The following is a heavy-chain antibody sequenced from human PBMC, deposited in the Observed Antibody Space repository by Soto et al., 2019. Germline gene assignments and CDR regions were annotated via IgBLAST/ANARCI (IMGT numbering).Heavy chain of an antibody. Sequence: SETLSLTCTVSGGSISSSSYYWGWIRQPPGKGLEWIGSIYYSGSTYYNPSLKSRVTISVDTSKNQFSLKLSSVTAADTAVYYCARHRDSSGDDAFDIWGQGTMVTVSS. J-gene: IGHJ3*02. CDR3: ARHRDSSGDDAFDI. CDR2: IYYSGST. V-gene: IGHV4-39*01. CDR1: GGSISSSSYY. D-gene: IGHD6-19*01.